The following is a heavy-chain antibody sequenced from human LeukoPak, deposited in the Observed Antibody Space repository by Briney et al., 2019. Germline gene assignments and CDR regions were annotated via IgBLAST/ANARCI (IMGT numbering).Heavy chain of an antibody. CDR1: GFTFTSSA. D-gene: IGHD3-9*01. CDR2: IVVGSGNT. V-gene: IGHV1-58*01. CDR3: AAGFGYDILTGYSPS. Sequence: EASVKVSCKASGFTFTSSAVQWVRQARGQRLEWIGWIVVGSGNTNYAQKFQERVTITRDMSTSTAYTELSSLRSEDTAVYYCAAGFGYDILTGYSPSWGQGTLVTVSS. J-gene: IGHJ5*02.